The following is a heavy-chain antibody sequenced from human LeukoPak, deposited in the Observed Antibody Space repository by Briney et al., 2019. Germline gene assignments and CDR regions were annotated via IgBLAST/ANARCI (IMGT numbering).Heavy chain of an antibody. V-gene: IGHV4-34*01. J-gene: IGHJ2*01. CDR3: ARASMDIVVVPAATGHWYSDL. Sequence: SETLSLTCAVYGGSFSGYYWSWIRQPPGKGLEWIGEINHSGSTNYNPSLKSRVTISVDTSKNQFSLKLSSVTVADTAVYYCARASMDIVVVPAATGHWYSDLWGRGTLVTVSS. CDR2: INHSGST. CDR1: GGSFSGYY. D-gene: IGHD2-2*03.